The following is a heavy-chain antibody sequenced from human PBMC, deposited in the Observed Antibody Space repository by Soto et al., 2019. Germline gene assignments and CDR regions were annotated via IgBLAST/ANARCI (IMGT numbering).Heavy chain of an antibody. D-gene: IGHD2-2*01. CDR2: IYYRGST. CDR3: ARGSNSNFEGPIV. Sequence: SETLSLTCTISGGSISDYSWNWIRQPPGGGLEWIGYIYYRGSTNYNPSLWSRVTISADTSKNQFSLKLSSVTAADTAVYYCARGSNSNFEGPIVWGQGTLVTVSS. V-gene: IGHV4-59*01. J-gene: IGHJ4*02. CDR1: GGSISDYS.